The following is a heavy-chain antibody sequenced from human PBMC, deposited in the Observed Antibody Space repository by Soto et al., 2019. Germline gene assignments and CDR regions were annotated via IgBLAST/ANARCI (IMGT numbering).Heavy chain of an antibody. Sequence: GASVKVSCKASGYTFTSYAMHWVRQAPGQRLEWMGWINAGNGNTKYSQKFQGRVTITRDTSASTAYMELSSLRSEDTAVYYCAMVGASGYDAYYYYGMDVWGQGTTVTVSS. J-gene: IGHJ6*02. CDR2: INAGNGNT. CDR3: AMVGASGYDAYYYYGMDV. V-gene: IGHV1-3*01. D-gene: IGHD5-12*01. CDR1: GYTFTSYA.